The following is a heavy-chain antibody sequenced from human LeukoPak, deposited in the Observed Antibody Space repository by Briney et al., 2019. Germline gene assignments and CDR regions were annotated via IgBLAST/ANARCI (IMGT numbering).Heavy chain of an antibody. CDR2: IYYNERT. CDR1: GDSISSYY. CDR3: ARSPQYFDRLLVGDSRYYFDS. D-gene: IGHD3-9*01. J-gene: IGHJ4*02. V-gene: IGHV4-59*01. Sequence: KPSETLSLTCTVSGDSISSYYWSWIRQPPGKGLEWIGYIYYNERTNYNASLRSRVTISVDTSKNHLSLNPSSVTAAETAVYYCARSPQYFDRLLVGDSRYYFDSWGQGTLVTVSS.